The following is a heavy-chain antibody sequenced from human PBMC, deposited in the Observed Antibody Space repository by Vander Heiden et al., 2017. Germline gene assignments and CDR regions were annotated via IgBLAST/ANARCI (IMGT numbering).Heavy chain of an antibody. CDR3: AKDVRDYYDSSGYSAFDI. D-gene: IGHD3-22*01. V-gene: IGHV3-9*01. Sequence: EMHLVMAVGGFVLPGSSLSLPSAAPRFTVADVAIPWVQRAPGKGLEWVTGISWNSGSIGYADSVKGRFTISRDNAKNSLYLQMNSLRGEDTALYYCAKDVRDYYDSSGYSAFDIWGQGTMVTVSS. CDR1: RFTVADVA. CDR2: ISWNSGSI. J-gene: IGHJ3*02.